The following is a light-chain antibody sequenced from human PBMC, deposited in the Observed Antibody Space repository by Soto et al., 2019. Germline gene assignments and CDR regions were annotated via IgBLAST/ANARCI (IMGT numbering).Light chain of an antibody. CDR3: QQYTSWP. CDR2: DAS. V-gene: IGKV3-11*01. CDR1: QSVSSY. J-gene: IGKJ1*01. Sequence: EIVLTQSPATLSLSPGERATLSCRASQSVSSYLAWYQQKPGQAPRLLIYDASNRATGIPARFSGSGSGTEFTLTISSLQPDDFVTYYCQQYTSWPFRQGTTVELK.